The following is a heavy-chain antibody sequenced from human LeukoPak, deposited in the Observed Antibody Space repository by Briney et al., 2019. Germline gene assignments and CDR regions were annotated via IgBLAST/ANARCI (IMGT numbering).Heavy chain of an antibody. V-gene: IGHV4-30-2*01. CDR2: ISHSESA. D-gene: IGHD3-9*01. CDR1: GGSISSGANY. CDR3: ARSGPYILTKIRGNAFDI. J-gene: IGHJ3*02. Sequence: PSETLSLTCTVSGGSISSGANYWSWIRQPPGRGLEWIGYISHSESAYYSPSLESRITISVDTSKNQFSLKLSSVTAADTAVYYCARSGPYILTKIRGNAFDIWGQGTMVTVSS.